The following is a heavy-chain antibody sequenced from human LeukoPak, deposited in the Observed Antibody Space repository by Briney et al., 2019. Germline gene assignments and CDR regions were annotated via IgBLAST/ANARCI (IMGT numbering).Heavy chain of an antibody. Sequence: PGGSLRHSCAASRFTSIVHALCSVPQAPGRGLEWVSTIRGSGGRTYYADSVKGRFTISRDNSKNTLYLQMNSLRAEDTAVYYCPQDRRVYDPLCISDYYMDVWGKGTTVTVSS. J-gene: IGHJ6*03. V-gene: IGHV3-23*01. CDR3: PQDRRVYDPLCISDYYMDV. CDR1: RFTSIVHA. D-gene: IGHD5/OR15-5a*01. CDR2: IRGSGGRT.